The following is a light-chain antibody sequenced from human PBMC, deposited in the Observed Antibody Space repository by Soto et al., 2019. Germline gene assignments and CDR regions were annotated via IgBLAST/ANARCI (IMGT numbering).Light chain of an antibody. V-gene: IGKV3-11*01. J-gene: IGKJ1*01. CDR2: DAS. CDR1: QSVSSY. Sequence: EILLTQSPATLSLSPGERATLSCRASQSVSSYLAWYQQKPGQAPRLLIYDASNRATGIPARFSGSGSGTDFTLTISRLEPEDFAVYYCHQYDSWTFGQRTKVDNK. CDR3: HQYDSWT.